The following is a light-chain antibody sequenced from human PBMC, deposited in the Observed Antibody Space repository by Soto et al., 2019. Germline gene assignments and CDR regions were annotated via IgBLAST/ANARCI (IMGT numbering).Light chain of an antibody. J-gene: IGKJ1*01. CDR3: QQYDSWT. V-gene: IGKV3-20*01. Sequence: EIVLTQSPGTLSLSPGERATLSCRASQSISSPYLAWYQQKPGQAPRLLIDGASGRATGVPDRFSGSGSGTDFTLTISRLEPEDFAVYYCQQYDSWTFGQGTKVDNK. CDR2: GAS. CDR1: QSISSPY.